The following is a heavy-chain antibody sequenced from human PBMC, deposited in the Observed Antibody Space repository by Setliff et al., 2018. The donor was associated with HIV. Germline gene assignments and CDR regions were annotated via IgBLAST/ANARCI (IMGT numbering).Heavy chain of an antibody. V-gene: IGHV3-15*01. CDR3: AKASSSPHSYYNFYGMDV. D-gene: IGHD3-3*01. Sequence: GGSLRLSCTASGFSLNNAWMSWVRQASGKGLEWVGRIKSKIDGETTDYAAPVRGRFTISRDNSKNTLHLRMNRLTPEDTAIYYCAKASSSPHSYYNFYGMDVWGQGTTVTVSS. J-gene: IGHJ6*02. CDR2: IKSKIDGETT. CDR1: GFSLNNAW.